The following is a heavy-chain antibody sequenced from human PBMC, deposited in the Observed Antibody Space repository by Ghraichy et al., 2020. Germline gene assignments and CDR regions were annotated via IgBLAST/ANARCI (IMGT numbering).Heavy chain of an antibody. J-gene: IGHJ4*02. Sequence: GESLRLSCAASGFTFSDYFMSWIRQAPGRGLEWISYINSGGDTISYADSVKGRFTISRDNAKNSLYLQMSSLRVEDTAVYYCARDGTGGDYWGQGTLVTVSS. CDR3: ARDGTGGDY. CDR1: GFTFSDYF. V-gene: IGHV3-11*01. D-gene: IGHD3/OR15-3a*01. CDR2: INSGGDTI.